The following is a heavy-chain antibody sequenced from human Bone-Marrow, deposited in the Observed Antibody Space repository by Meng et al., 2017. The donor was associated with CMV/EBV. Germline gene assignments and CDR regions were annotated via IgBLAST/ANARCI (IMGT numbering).Heavy chain of an antibody. CDR1: GFTFSSYE. J-gene: IGHJ4*02. CDR2: ISSSGSTI. V-gene: IGHV3-48*03. D-gene: IGHD3-10*01. CDR3: AAAGMPPGDY. Sequence: GGSLRLSCAASGFTFSSYEMNWVRQAPGKGLEWVSYISSSGSTIYYADSVKGRFTISRDNAKNSLYLQMNSLRAEDTAVYYCAAAGMPPGDYWGQGTLVTVSS.